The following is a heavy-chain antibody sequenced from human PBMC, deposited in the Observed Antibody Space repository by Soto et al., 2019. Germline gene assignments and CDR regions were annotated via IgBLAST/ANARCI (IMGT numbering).Heavy chain of an antibody. CDR3: AKDMVPGIYGGKFHR. V-gene: IGHV3-9*01. J-gene: IGHJ4*02. CDR1: GFTFDDYA. Sequence: GGSLRVSCAASGFTFDDYALHWVRQAPGRGLEWVACINWNGKTLGYADSLKGRFAISRDNSTDCLFMDLNRLTVEDTAPYYCAKDMVPGIYGGKFHRWGPGTLVTVSS. D-gene: IGHD3-10*01. CDR2: INWNGKTL.